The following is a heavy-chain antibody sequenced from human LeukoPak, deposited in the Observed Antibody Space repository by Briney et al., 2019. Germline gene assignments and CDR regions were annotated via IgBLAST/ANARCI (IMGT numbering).Heavy chain of an antibody. CDR1: GGTFSSYA. Sequence: ASVKVSCKASGGTFSSYAISWVRQAPGQGVEWMGGIIPILGTANYAQKFQGRATITADESTSTAYIELSSLRSEDTAVYYCASSGEMKGAGSSGYYYAPYYFDYWGQGTLVTVSS. J-gene: IGHJ4*02. CDR3: ASSGEMKGAGSSGYYYAPYYFDY. CDR2: IIPILGTA. V-gene: IGHV1-69*13. D-gene: IGHD3-22*01.